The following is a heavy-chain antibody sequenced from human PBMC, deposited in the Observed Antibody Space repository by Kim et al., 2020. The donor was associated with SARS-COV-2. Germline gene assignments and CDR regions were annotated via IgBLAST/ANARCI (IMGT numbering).Heavy chain of an antibody. J-gene: IGHJ3*02. V-gene: IGHV3-23*01. CDR2: LSDSGSDT. Sequence: LSLTCAASGFTFSTYAMSWVRQAPGKGLEWVSALSDSGSDTYYADSVKGRFTISRDNSRNTLYLQMNSLRAEDTAVYYCAKKYCSSANCHRSFDIWG. D-gene: IGHD2-2*01. CDR3: AKKYCSSANCHRSFDI. CDR1: GFTFSTYA.